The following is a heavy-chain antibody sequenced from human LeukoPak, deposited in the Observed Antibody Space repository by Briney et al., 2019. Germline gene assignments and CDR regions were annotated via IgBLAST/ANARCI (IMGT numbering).Heavy chain of an antibody. V-gene: IGHV1-18*01. D-gene: IGHD6-13*01. CDR1: GYTFASYG. J-gene: IGHJ4*02. CDR3: ASRYSSSWYDY. Sequence: ASVKVSCKASGYTFASYGISWVRQAPGQGLEWMGWISAYNGNTNYAQKLQGRVTMTTATSTSTAYMELSRLRSDDTAVYYCASRYSSSWYDYWGQGTLVTVSS. CDR2: ISAYNGNT.